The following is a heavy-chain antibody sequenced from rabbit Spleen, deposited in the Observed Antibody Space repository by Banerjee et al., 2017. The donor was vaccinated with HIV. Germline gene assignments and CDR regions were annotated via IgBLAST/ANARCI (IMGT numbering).Heavy chain of an antibody. CDR1: RFDFSTYS. J-gene: IGHJ6*01. Sequence: QDLVESGGGLVQPGGSLKLSCKASRFDFSTYSMSWVRQAPGKGLEWIGYIVPIFGITYYANWVSGRFTISSHNAQNTLYLQLNSLTAADTATYFCVRDVGTSFSTYGMDLWGPGTLVTVS. CDR2: IVPIFGIT. D-gene: IGHD8-1*01. CDR3: VRDVGTSFSTYGMDL. V-gene: IGHV1S7*01.